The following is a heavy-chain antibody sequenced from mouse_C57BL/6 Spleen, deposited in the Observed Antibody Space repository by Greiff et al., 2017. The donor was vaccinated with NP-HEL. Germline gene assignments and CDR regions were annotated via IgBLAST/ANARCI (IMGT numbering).Heavy chain of an antibody. Sequence: EVQVVESGGGLVQPGGSLKLSCAASGFTFSDYYMYWVRQTPEKRLEWVAYISNGGGSTYYPDTVKGRFTISRDNAKNTLYLQMSRLKSEDTAMYYCARGGVVAPGDYWGQGTSVTVSS. V-gene: IGHV5-12*01. CDR3: ARGGVVAPGDY. D-gene: IGHD1-1*01. CDR1: GFTFSDYY. CDR2: ISNGGGST. J-gene: IGHJ4*01.